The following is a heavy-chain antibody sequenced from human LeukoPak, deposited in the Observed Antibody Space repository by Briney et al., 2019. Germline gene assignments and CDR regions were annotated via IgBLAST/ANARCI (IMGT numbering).Heavy chain of an antibody. Sequence: GGSLRLSCAASGFTFSNYAMSWVRQAPGKGLEWVSIISDSGDSTYYADPVKGRFTVSRDNSKNSLYLRMDNLRAGDTAVYYCAQVQAPRMGAPNFWGQGALVTVSS. D-gene: IGHD1-26*01. CDR2: ISDSGDST. CDR1: GFTFSNYA. CDR3: AQVQAPRMGAPNF. J-gene: IGHJ1*01. V-gene: IGHV3-23*01.